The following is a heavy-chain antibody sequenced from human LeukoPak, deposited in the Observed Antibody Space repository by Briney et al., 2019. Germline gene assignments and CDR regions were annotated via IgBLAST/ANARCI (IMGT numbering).Heavy chain of an antibody. CDR3: AKVGQLDVIVAVVAAPFDY. CDR2: ISGSGDST. J-gene: IGHJ4*02. D-gene: IGHD2-15*01. CDR1: GFTFSSYA. V-gene: IGHV3-23*01. Sequence: GGSLRLSCAASGFTFSSYAMSWVRQAPGKGLEWVSAISGSGDSTYYSDSVKGRFTNSRDNSKNTLYLQMNNLRAEDTAVYYCAKVGQLDVIVAVVAAPFDYWGQGTLVTVSS.